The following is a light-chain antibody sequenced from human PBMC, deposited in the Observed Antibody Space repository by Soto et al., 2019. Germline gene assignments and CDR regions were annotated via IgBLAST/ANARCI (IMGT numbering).Light chain of an antibody. V-gene: IGKV1-5*03. CDR3: QQYNSYSSGT. CDR2: KAS. J-gene: IGKJ1*01. Sequence: DIQMTQSPSTLSASVGDRVTITCRASQSISTWLAWYQQKQGKAPNLLIYKASSLESGVPSRFSGSGSGTDFTLTISRLQPDDFATYYCQQYNSYSSGTFGQGTKVEIK. CDR1: QSISTW.